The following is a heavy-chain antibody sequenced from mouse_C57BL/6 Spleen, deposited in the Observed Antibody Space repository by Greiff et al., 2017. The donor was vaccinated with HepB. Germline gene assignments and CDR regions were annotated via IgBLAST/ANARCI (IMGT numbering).Heavy chain of an antibody. CDR1: GFTFSSYA. CDR2: ISDGGSYT. Sequence: VQLKESGGGLVKPGGSLKLSCAASGFTFSSYAMSWVRQTPEKRLEWVATISDGGSYTYYPDNVKGRFTISRDNAKNNLYLQMSHLKSEDTAMYYCAREGWDVGGFDYWGQGTTLTVSS. J-gene: IGHJ2*01. D-gene: IGHD4-1*01. CDR3: AREGWDVGGFDY. V-gene: IGHV5-4*01.